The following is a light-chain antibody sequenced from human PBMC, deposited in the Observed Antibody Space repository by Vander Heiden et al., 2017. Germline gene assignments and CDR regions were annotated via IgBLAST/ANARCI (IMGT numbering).Light chain of an antibody. Sequence: DIAMTQSPDFLAVSLGERSTNTCKSSQSVLYSSNNKNYLAWYQQKPGQPPKLLIYWASTRESGVPDRFSGSGSGTDFTLTISSLQAEDVAVYYCQQYYTSPPSFGPGTKVYIK. J-gene: IGKJ3*01. CDR3: QQYYTSPPS. CDR1: QSVLYSSNNKNY. V-gene: IGKV4-1*01. CDR2: WAS.